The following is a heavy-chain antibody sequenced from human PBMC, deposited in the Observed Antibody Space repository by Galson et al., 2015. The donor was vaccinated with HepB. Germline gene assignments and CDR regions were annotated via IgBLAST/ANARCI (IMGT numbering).Heavy chain of an antibody. CDR1: GGTFSSYA. Sequence: SVKVSCKASGGTFSSYAISWVRQAPGQGLEWMGGIIPIFGIANYAQKFQGRVTITADESTGTAYMELSSLRSEDTAVYYCAVGVDTAMDTQGYYYYGMDVWGQGTTVTVSS. V-gene: IGHV1-69*13. D-gene: IGHD5-18*01. CDR2: IIPIFGIA. J-gene: IGHJ6*02. CDR3: AVGVDTAMDTQGYYYYGMDV.